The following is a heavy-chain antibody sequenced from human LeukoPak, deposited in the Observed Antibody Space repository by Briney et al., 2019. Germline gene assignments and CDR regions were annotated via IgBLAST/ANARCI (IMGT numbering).Heavy chain of an antibody. CDR3: ADGCDGCTCAYDY. V-gene: IGHV3-23*01. CDR1: GFTFSSYA. Sequence: GGSLRLSCAASGFTFSSYAMNWVRQTPGKGLEWVSGISRSGENTFYADSVKGRFTISRDNSKNTLFLQMNSLRAEDTAVYYCADGCDGCTCAYDYWGHGTLVTVSS. D-gene: IGHD2-21*01. J-gene: IGHJ4*01. CDR2: ISRSGENT.